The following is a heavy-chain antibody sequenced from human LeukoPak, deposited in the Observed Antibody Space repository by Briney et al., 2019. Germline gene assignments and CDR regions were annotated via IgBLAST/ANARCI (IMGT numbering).Heavy chain of an antibody. CDR1: GFTLGDFA. V-gene: IGHV3-49*04. CDR2: IRTRPHGGTT. J-gene: IGHJ4*02. CDR3: TRGDGTGVL. D-gene: IGHD2-8*01. Sequence: GRSLRLSCIASGFTLGDFAMSWVRQAPGKGLEWLGFIRTRPHGGTTEYAASVKARFTISRDDSKSIAYLQMNSLKAEDTAVYYCTRGDGTGVLWGQGTLVTVSS.